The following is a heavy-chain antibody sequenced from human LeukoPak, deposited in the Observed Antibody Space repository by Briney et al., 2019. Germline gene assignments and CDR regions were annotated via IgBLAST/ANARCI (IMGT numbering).Heavy chain of an antibody. Sequence: ASVTVSCKASGYTFTNYYMHWVRQAPGQGLEWMGLINPSGGNTNYAQNFQGRVTMTRDTSTSTVYMGLSSLRSEDTAVYYCARVRDGYNDAYDMWGQGTMVTVPS. D-gene: IGHD5-24*01. CDR2: INPSGGNT. CDR1: GYTFTNYY. V-gene: IGHV1-46*01. CDR3: ARVRDGYNDAYDM. J-gene: IGHJ3*02.